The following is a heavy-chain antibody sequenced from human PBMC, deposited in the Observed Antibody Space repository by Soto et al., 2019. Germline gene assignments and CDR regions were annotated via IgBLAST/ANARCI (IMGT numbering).Heavy chain of an antibody. CDR1: GFTFSNAW. Sequence: GGSLRLSCAASGFTFSNAWMSWARQAPGKGLEWVGRIKSKTDGGTTDYAAPVKGRFTISRDDSKNTLYLQMNSLKTEDTAVYYCTTDLLEWFGESFDYWGQGTLVTVSS. J-gene: IGHJ4*02. D-gene: IGHD3-10*01. CDR3: TTDLLEWFGESFDY. V-gene: IGHV3-15*01. CDR2: IKSKTDGGTT.